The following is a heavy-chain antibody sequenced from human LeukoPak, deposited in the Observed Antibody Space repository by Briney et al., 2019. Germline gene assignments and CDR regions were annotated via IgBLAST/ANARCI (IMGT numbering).Heavy chain of an antibody. CDR3: VRDDYGDYTRRFDP. J-gene: IGHJ5*02. CDR1: GGSISSSRYY. Sequence: SETLSLTCTVSGGSISSSRYYWGWIRQPPGKGLDRIASISYSGSSYYNPSLKSRVTISVDTSKNQVSLQLSSVTAADTAVYYCVRDDYGDYTRRFDPWGQGTLVTVSS. D-gene: IGHD4-17*01. V-gene: IGHV4-39*07. CDR2: ISYSGSS.